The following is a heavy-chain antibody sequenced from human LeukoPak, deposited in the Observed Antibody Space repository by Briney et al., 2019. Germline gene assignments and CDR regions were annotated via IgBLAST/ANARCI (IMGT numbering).Heavy chain of an antibody. J-gene: IGHJ5*02. CDR3: AREYSSSWPVPNWFDP. V-gene: IGHV3-48*04. D-gene: IGHD6-13*01. Sequence: GGTLRLSCAASGFTFSSYGMSWVRQAPGKGLEWVSAISSSGSTIYYADSVKGRFTISRDNAKNSLYLQMNSLRAEGTAVYYCAREYSSSWPVPNWFDPWGQGTLVTVSS. CDR1: GFTFSSYG. CDR2: ISSSGSTI.